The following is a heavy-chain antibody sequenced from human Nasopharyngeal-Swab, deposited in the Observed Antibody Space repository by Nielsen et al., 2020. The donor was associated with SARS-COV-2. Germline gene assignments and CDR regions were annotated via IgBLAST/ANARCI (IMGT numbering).Heavy chain of an antibody. CDR3: AKEGEGDPNYFEF. V-gene: IGHV4-59*02. Sequence: SETLSLTCTVSGDSGISSYWSWLRQTPGKGLEWIGYIYQNGYTNYNPSLKSRITMSIETSRKQFSLRLRSATAADTAMYYCAKEGEGDPNYFEFWGQGNLVTVSS. CDR1: GDSGISSY. D-gene: IGHD3-10*01. J-gene: IGHJ4*02. CDR2: IYQNGYT.